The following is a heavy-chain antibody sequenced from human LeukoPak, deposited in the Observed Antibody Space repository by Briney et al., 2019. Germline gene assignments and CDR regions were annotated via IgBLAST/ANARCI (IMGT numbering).Heavy chain of an antibody. D-gene: IGHD2-2*01. V-gene: IGHV4-34*01. CDR3: ARGSMAEDIVVVPLSSEYFQH. CDR2: VNHSGST. J-gene: IGHJ1*01. Sequence: SETLSLTCAVYGGTFSGYYWSWIRQPPGKGLEWIGEVNHSGSTNYNPSLKSRVTISVDTSKNQFSLKLSSVTAADTAVYYCARGSMAEDIVVVPLSSEYFQHWGQGTLVTVSS. CDR1: GGTFSGYY.